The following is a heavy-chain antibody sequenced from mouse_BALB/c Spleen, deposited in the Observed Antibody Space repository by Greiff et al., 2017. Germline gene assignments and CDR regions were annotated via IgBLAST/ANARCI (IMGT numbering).Heavy chain of an antibody. CDR3: ASLGYYAMDY. CDR1: GFTFSSYA. D-gene: IGHD3-3*01. Sequence: EVQGVESGGGLVKPGGSLKLSCAASGFTFSSYAMSWVRQTPEKRLEWVASISSGGSTYYPDSVKGRFTISRDNARNILYLQMSSLRSEDTAMYYCASLGYYAMDYWGQGTSVTVSS. CDR2: ISSGGST. V-gene: IGHV5-6-5*01. J-gene: IGHJ4*01.